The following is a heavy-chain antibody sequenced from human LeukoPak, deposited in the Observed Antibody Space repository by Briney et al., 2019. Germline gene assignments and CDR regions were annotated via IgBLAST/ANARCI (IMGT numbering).Heavy chain of an antibody. D-gene: IGHD3-10*02. Sequence: GGSLRLSCAASGFTVTSNYMSWVRQAPGKRLEWVSIIYSGGGAYYSDSVKGRFTISRDNSRNTLFLQMNSLRAEDTALYYCARVFPPNWFEPWGQGTLVTVSS. V-gene: IGHV3-66*01. J-gene: IGHJ5*02. CDR2: IYSGGGA. CDR3: ARVFPPNWFEP. CDR1: GFTVTSNY.